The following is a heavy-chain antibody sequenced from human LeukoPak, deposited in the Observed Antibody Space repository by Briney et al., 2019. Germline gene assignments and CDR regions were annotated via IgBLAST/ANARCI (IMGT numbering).Heavy chain of an antibody. Sequence: PSETLSLTCAVYGGSFSDYYCTWIRQPPGKGLEWIGEISHSGSTNYNPSLKGRVTISVDTSKNQFSLKLSSVTAADTAVYYCAYSPYDFWSGKRGYYFDYWGQGTLVTVSS. V-gene: IGHV4-34*01. D-gene: IGHD3-3*01. J-gene: IGHJ4*02. CDR3: AYSPYDFWSGKRGYYFDY. CDR2: ISHSGST. CDR1: GGSFSDYY.